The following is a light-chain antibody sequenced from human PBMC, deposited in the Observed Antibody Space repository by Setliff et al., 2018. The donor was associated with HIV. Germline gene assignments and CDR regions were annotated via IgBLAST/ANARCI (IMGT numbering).Light chain of an antibody. V-gene: IGLV2-8*01. CDR1: SSDVGGYNY. CDR2: EVS. J-gene: IGLJ2*01. CDR3: SSYAGSNDLG. Sequence: QSVLTQPPSASGSPGQSVTISCTGTSSDVGGYNYVSWYQQHPGKAPKLLIYEVSERPSGVPDRFSGSKSGNTASLTVPGLQAEDEADYYCSSYAGSNDLGFGGGTKVTVL.